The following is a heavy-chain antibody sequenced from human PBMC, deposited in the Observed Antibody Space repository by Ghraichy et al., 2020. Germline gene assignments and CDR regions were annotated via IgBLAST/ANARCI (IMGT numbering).Heavy chain of an antibody. D-gene: IGHD2-2*01. Sequence: SETLSLTCTVSGGSISSYYWNWIRQPPGKGMEWNGYIYYSGSTNYNSSLKSRVTISVDPSKNQFSLKLSCVTAADTAVYYCARDVVPSATKYGLDVWGQGTTVTVSS. J-gene: IGHJ6*02. CDR1: GGSISSYY. V-gene: IGHV4-59*01. CDR2: IYYSGST. CDR3: ARDVVPSATKYGLDV.